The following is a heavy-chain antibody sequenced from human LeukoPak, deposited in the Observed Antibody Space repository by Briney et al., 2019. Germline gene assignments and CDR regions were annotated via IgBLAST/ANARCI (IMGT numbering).Heavy chain of an antibody. CDR2: INHSGGT. J-gene: IGHJ3*02. D-gene: IGHD3-16*01. V-gene: IGHV4-34*01. CDR1: GGSFSGYY. CDR3: ARSPYVLDAFDI. Sequence: SETLSLTCAVYGGSFSGYYWSWIRQPPGKGLEWIGEINHSGGTNYNPSLKSRVTISVDTSKNQFSLKLSSVTAADTAVYYCARSPYVLDAFDIWGQGTMVTVSS.